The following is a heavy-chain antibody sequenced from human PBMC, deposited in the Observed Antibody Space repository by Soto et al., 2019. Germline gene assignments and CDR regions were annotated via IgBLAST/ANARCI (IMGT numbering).Heavy chain of an antibody. CDR1: GGSISSSSYY. CDR3: ARHGDFWSGYYTVKPRFFDY. V-gene: IGHV4-39*01. CDR2: IYYSGST. J-gene: IGHJ4*02. Sequence: PSETLSLTCTVSGGSISSSSYYWGWIRQPPGKGLEWIGSIYYSGSTYYNPSLKSRVTISVDTSKNQFSLKLSSVTAADTAVYYCARHGDFWSGYYTVKPRFFDYWGQGTLVTVSS. D-gene: IGHD3-3*01.